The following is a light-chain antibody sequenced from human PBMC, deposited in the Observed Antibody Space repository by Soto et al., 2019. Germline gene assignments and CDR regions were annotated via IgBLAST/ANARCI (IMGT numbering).Light chain of an antibody. CDR1: NTDVGEFNY. J-gene: IGLJ1*01. Sequence: QSVLTQPASVSGSPGQSITISCTGTNTDVGEFNYVSWYQQHPGKAPKLIIFEVTNRLSGVSNRFSGSKSGNTASLTISGLQPEDEADYYCSSYTSSSTRVFGTGTKLTVL. V-gene: IGLV2-14*01. CDR3: SSYTSSSTRV. CDR2: EVT.